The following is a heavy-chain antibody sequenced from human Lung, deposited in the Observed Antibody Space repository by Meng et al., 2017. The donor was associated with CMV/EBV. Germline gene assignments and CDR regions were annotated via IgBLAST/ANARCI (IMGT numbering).Heavy chain of an antibody. Sequence: SDPXLVXPTQTLTLTCSFSGFLLSATGMRVSWIRQPPGGALEWLARIDWDDDKFYSPSLKTRLSISKDTSKNQVVLRMTNMDPVDTATYYCARIDFWSGIDVFDIWGQGXKVTVSS. J-gene: IGHJ3*02. CDR3: ARIDFWSGIDVFDI. V-gene: IGHV2-70D*14. CDR1: GFLLSATGMR. CDR2: IDWDDDK. D-gene: IGHD3-3*01.